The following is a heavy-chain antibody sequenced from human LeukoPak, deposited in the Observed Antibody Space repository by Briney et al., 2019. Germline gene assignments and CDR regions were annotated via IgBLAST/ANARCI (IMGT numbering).Heavy chain of an antibody. CDR1: GFTFSSYS. CDR3: ARGRWFGELSLDY. D-gene: IGHD3-10*01. V-gene: IGHV3-21*01. Sequence: GGSLRLSCAASGFTFSSYSMNWVRQAPGKGLEWVSSISSSSSYIYYADSVKGRFTISRDNAKNSLYLQMNSLRAEDTAVYYCARGRWFGELSLDYWGQGTLVTVSS. J-gene: IGHJ4*02. CDR2: ISSSSSYI.